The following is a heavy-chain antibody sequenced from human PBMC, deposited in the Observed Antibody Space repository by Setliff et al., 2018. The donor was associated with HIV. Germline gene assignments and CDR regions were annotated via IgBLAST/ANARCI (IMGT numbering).Heavy chain of an antibody. D-gene: IGHD6-19*01. CDR3: AKDGSGWSQH. CDR1: GFNFRDSW. V-gene: IGHV3-7*01. CDR2: ISPDGSER. Sequence: GESPKISCSTSGFNFRDSWMSWLRLAPGKGLEWVANISPDGSERYSVDSVRGRFTVSGDNAKNSLYLQMSSLRAEDMAVYYCAKDGSGWSQHWGQGTRVTVSS. J-gene: IGHJ1*01.